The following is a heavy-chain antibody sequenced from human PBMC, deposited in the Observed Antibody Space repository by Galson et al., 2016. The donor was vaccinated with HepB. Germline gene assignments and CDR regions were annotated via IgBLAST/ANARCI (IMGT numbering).Heavy chain of an antibody. CDR2: ISTSSTYT. J-gene: IGHJ4*02. CDR1: GFTFQNYY. D-gene: IGHD6-13*01. CDR3: ARDLSILADIAAAGIAAF. Sequence: SLRLSCAASGFTFQNYYMSWIRQAPGKGLEWISYISTSSTYTNYADSVKGRFTISRDNAKNSLSLQMSSLRAEDTAVYYCARDLSILADIAAAGIAAFWGQGTVVTASS. V-gene: IGHV3-11*06.